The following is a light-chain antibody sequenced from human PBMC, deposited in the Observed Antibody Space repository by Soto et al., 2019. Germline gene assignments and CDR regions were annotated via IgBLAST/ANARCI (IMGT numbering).Light chain of an antibody. J-gene: IGLJ2*01. V-gene: IGLV1-51*01. CDR3: GTWDTNLSAVV. Sequence: QSVLTQPPSVSAAPRQKVTISCSGSSSNIGNNYVSWYQQFPGTAPKLLIYDNNKRPSGIPDRFSGSTSGTSATLGITGLQTGDEADYYCGTWDTNLSAVVFGGGTKLTVL. CDR1: SSNIGNNY. CDR2: DNN.